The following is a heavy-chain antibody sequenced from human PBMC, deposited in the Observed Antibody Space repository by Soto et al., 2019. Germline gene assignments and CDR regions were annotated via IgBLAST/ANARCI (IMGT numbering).Heavy chain of an antibody. Sequence: GGSLRLSCAASGFTFSSYWMHWVRQAPGKGLVWVSRINSDGSSTSYADSVKGRFTISRDNAKNTLYLQMNSLRAEDTAVYYYARGARDIVDTIWVTDYYYDYYMDVWGKGTTVTVSS. CDR3: ARGARDIVDTIWVTDYYYDYYMDV. V-gene: IGHV3-74*01. CDR2: INSDGSST. CDR1: GFTFSSYW. J-gene: IGHJ6*03. D-gene: IGHD5-12*01.